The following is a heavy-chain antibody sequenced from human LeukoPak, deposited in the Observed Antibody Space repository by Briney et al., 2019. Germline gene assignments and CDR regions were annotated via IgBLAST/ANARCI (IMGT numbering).Heavy chain of an antibody. J-gene: IGHJ6*01. CDR1: SGSISSDY. CDR3: ARVMVVGITVYGMDV. D-gene: IGHD2-21*01. V-gene: IGHV4-4*07. Sequence: PSETLSLTCTVSSGSISSDYWSWIRQPAGKGLEWIGRVYTSGSTNYNPTLKSRVTMSVDTSKNQFSLKLSSVTAADTAVYYCARVMVVGITVYGMDVWGQGTTVTVSS. CDR2: VYTSGST.